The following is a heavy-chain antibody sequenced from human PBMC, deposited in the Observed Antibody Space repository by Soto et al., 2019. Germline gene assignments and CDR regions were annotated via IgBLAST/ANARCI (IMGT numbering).Heavy chain of an antibody. V-gene: IGHV3-30*18. Sequence: QVQLVESGGGVVQPGRSLRLSCAASGFTFSSYDMHWVRQAPGKGLEWVAVISYDGSNKYYADSVKGRFTISRDNSKNTLYLQMNSLRAEDTAVYYCAKVGTLAVAGTGYFDYWGQGTLVTVSS. CDR2: ISYDGSNK. CDR1: GFTFSSYD. D-gene: IGHD6-19*01. CDR3: AKVGTLAVAGTGYFDY. J-gene: IGHJ4*02.